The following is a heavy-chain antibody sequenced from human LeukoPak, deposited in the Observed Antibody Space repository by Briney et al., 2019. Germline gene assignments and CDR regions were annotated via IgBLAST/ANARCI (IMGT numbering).Heavy chain of an antibody. CDR2: INPNSGGT. D-gene: IGHD6-13*01. V-gene: IGHV1-2*02. CDR3: ARDLGGAAAGIYYYGMDV. CDR1: GYTFTGYY. Sequence: ASVKVSCKASGYTFTGYYMHWVRQAPGQGLEWMGWINPNSGGTNYAQKFQGRVTVTRDTSISTAYMELSRLRSDDTAVYYCARDLGGAAAGIYYYGMDVWGQGTTVTVSS. J-gene: IGHJ6*02.